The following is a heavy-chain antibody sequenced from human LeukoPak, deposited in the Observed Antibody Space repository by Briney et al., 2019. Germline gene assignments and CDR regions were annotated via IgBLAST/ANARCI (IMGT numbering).Heavy chain of an antibody. CDR2: IFPAHSDT. CDR1: GYSFTTYW. D-gene: IGHD6-13*01. J-gene: IGHJ4*02. V-gene: IGHV5-51*01. Sequence: GESLKISCRASGYSFTTYWIGWVRQMPGKGLEWMGVIFPAHSDTRYSPSFQGQVTISADKSISTAYLQWSSLKASDTAMYYCASVYSSTSWDYWGQGTLVTVSS. CDR3: ASVYSSTSWDY.